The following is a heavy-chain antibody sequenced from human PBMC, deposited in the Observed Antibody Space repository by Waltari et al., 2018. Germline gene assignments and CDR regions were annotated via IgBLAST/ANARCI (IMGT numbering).Heavy chain of an antibody. CDR1: GYTFTSYA. CDR3: ARGGRKVRGKLGDVYYFDY. Sequence: QVQLVQSGAEVKKPGASVKVSCKASGYTFTSYAMHWVRQAPGQRLEWMGWINAGNGNTKYSQKFQGRVTITADESTSTAYMELSSLRSEDTAVYYCARGGRKVRGKLGDVYYFDYWGQGTLVTVSS. V-gene: IGHV1-3*01. J-gene: IGHJ4*02. D-gene: IGHD3-10*01. CDR2: INAGNGNT.